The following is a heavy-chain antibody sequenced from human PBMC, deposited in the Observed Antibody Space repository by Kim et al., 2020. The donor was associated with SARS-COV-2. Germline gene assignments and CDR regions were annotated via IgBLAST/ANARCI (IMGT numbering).Heavy chain of an antibody. CDR1: GDSISTYY. Sequence: SETLSLTCTVSGDSISTYYWSWIRQPPGKGLEWIGYISNSGSTNYNPSLRSRVTISVDTSKNQFSLMLTSVTAADTAVYYCARRGWYSYLWGRGTLVTVSS. V-gene: IGHV4-59*08. CDR3: ARRGWYSYL. J-gene: IGHJ2*01. D-gene: IGHD2-15*01. CDR2: ISNSGST.